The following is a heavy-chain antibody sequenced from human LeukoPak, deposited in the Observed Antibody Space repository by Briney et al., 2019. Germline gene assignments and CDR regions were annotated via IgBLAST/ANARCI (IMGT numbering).Heavy chain of an antibody. V-gene: IGHV4-59*01. J-gene: IGHJ4*02. CDR2: IYYSGSV. D-gene: IGHD2-2*01. Sequence: PSETLSLTCTVSGGSNRGFSWTWVREPPREGLGWVGYIYYSGSVDYNPSLTSRVTISVDTSNNQFSLKLSSVTAADSALYYCAREYCSSTNCYFDYWGQGTLVTVSS. CDR3: AREYCSSTNCYFDY. CDR1: GGSNRGFS.